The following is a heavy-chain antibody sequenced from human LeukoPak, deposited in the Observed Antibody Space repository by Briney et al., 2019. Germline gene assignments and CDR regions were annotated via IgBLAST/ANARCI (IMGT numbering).Heavy chain of an antibody. J-gene: IGHJ4*02. CDR3: ARRAAAGRCLDY. V-gene: IGHV3-11*01. CDR2: ISSSGSTI. CDR1: GFTFSDYY. Sequence: PGGSLRLSCAVSGFTFSDYYMSWIRRAPGKGLEWVSYISSSGSTISHADSVKGRFTISRDNAENSLYLQMNSLRAEDTAVYYCARRAAAGRCLDYWGQGTLVTVSS. D-gene: IGHD6-13*01.